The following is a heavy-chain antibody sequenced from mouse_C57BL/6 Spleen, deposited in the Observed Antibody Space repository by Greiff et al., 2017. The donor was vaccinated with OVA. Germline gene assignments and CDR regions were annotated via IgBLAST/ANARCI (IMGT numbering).Heavy chain of an antibody. CDR3: ARWGITTVVEGNWYFDV. CDR2: IYPGDGDT. CDR1: GYAFSSSW. J-gene: IGHJ1*03. V-gene: IGHV1-82*01. D-gene: IGHD1-1*01. Sequence: QVQLKESGPELAKPGASVKISCKASGYAFSSSWMNWVKQRPGKGLEWIGRIYPGDGDTNYNGKFKGKATLTADKSSSTAYMPLRSLTSEDSAVYFCARWGITTVVEGNWYFDVWGTGTTVTVSS.